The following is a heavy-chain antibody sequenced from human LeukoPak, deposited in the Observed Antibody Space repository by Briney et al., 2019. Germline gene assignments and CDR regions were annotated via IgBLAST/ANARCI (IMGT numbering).Heavy chain of an antibody. V-gene: IGHV3-11*01. CDR1: GFTFSDYY. CDR2: ISSSGSTI. J-gene: IGHJ3*02. Sequence: PGGSLRLSCAASGFTFSDYYMSWIRQAPGKGLEWVSYISSSGSTIYYADSVKGRFTISRDDSENTLYLQMNRLRADDAAVYHCAREHSLVAIHDAFDIWGQGTMVTVSS. D-gene: IGHD5-12*01. CDR3: AREHSLVAIHDAFDI.